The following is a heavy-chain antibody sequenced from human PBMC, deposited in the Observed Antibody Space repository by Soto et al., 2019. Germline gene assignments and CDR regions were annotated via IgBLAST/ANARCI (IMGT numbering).Heavy chain of an antibody. J-gene: IGHJ4*02. Sequence: QITLNESGPTVVRPTETLTLTCRFSGFSLTTSGVGVGWIRQSPGKAPEWLALIYWDDDKRYSASLKSRLTITQDHYKNQVVLTVSDLDPTDTATYYCAHRVLRTVFGLVTTTAIYFDFWGQGTPVAVSS. CDR1: GFSLTTSGVG. CDR2: IYWDDDK. V-gene: IGHV2-5*02. D-gene: IGHD3-3*01. CDR3: AHRVLRTVFGLVTTTAIYFDF.